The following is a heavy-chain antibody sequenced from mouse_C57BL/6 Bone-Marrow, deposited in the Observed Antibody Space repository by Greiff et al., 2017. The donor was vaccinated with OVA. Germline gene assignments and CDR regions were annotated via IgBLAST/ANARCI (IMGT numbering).Heavy chain of an antibody. CDR3: ARLIYYDYDKGDY. J-gene: IGHJ2*01. CDR1: GFNIKNTY. Sequence: EVQLQESVAELVRPGASVKLSCTASGFNIKNTYMHWVKQRPEQGLEWIGRIDPANGNTKYAPKFQGKATITADTSSNTAYLQLSSLTSEDTAIYYCARLIYYDYDKGDYWGQGTTLTVSS. D-gene: IGHD2-4*01. V-gene: IGHV14-3*01. CDR2: IDPANGNT.